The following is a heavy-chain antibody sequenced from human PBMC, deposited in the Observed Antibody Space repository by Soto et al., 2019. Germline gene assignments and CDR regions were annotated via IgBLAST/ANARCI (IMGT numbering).Heavy chain of an antibody. CDR3: ATSLSGYYYSY. V-gene: IGHV3-48*03. CDR2: IGSSGSTT. J-gene: IGHJ4*02. Sequence: EVQLVESGGGLVQPGGSLRLSCAASGFTFSTYEMMWVRQAPGKGLEWVSYIGSSGSTTYYADSVRGRFTISRDNAKNSLDLQMNSLRAEDTAVYYCATSLSGYYYSYWGQGTLVTVSS. D-gene: IGHD3-22*01. CDR1: GFTFSTYE.